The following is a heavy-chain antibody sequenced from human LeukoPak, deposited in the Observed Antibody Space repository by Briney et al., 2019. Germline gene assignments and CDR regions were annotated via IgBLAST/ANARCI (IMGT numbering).Heavy chain of an antibody. CDR3: ARDPYSSSYYYYYHYMDV. J-gene: IGHJ6*03. V-gene: IGHV3-30-3*01. CDR1: GFTFSSYA. Sequence: GGSLRLSCAASGFTFSSYAMHWVRQAPGKGLEWVAVISYDGSNKYYADSVKGRFTISRDNSKNTLYLQMNSLRAEDTAVYYCARDPYSSSYYYYYHYMDVWGKGTTVTVSS. D-gene: IGHD6-13*01. CDR2: ISYDGSNK.